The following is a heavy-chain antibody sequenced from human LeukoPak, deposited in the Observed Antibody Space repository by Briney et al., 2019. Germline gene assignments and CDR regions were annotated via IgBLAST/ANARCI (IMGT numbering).Heavy chain of an antibody. CDR2: ISSSGSTI. CDR3: AKQSSGYSSSWYAYYFDY. V-gene: IGHV3-48*03. Sequence: GGSLRLSCAASGFIFSSYEMNWVRQAPGKGLEWVSYISSSGSTIYYADSVKGRFTISRDNAKNSLYLQMNSLRAEDTAVYYCAKQSSGYSSSWYAYYFDYWGQGTLVTVSS. J-gene: IGHJ4*02. CDR1: GFIFSSYE. D-gene: IGHD6-13*01.